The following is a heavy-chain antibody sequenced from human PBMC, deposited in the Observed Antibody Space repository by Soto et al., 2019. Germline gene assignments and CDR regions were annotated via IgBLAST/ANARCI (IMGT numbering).Heavy chain of an antibody. CDR3: ARGRGGEAFDI. CDR1: GGTFSSYT. V-gene: IGHV1-69*02. J-gene: IGHJ3*02. Sequence: QVQLVQSGAEVKKPGSSVKVSCKASGGTFSSYTISWVRQAPGQGLEWMGRIIPILGIANYAQKSQGRVTITADKSTSTAYMELSSLRSEDTAVYYCARGRGGEAFDIWGQGTMVTVSS. CDR2: IIPILGIA. D-gene: IGHD3-10*01.